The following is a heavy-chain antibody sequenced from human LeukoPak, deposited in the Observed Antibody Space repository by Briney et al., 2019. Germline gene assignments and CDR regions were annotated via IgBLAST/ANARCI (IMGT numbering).Heavy chain of an antibody. D-gene: IGHD6-13*01. CDR1: GGSFSGYY. CDR3: ARGAAAGSGGDYFDY. J-gene: IGHJ4*02. V-gene: IGHV4-34*01. CDR2: INHSGST. Sequence: PSETLSPTCAVYGGSFSGYYWSWIRQPPGKGLEWIGEINHSGSTNYNPSLKSRVTISVDTSKNQFSLKLSSVTAADTAVYYCARGAAAGSGGDYFDYWGQGTLVTVSS.